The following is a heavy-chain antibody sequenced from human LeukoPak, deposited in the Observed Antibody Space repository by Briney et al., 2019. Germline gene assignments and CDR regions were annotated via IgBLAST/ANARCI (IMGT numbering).Heavy chain of an antibody. CDR1: GFTVSSNY. Sequence: GGSLRLSCAASGFTVSSNYMSWVRQAPGKGLEWVSVIYSGGSTYYADSVKGRFTISRDDSKNALYLQMNSLRAEDTAVYYSARVCSSTSCYSGELRAFDIWGQGTMVTLSS. CDR2: IYSGGST. D-gene: IGHD2-2*02. V-gene: IGHV3-66*02. J-gene: IGHJ3*02. CDR3: ARVCSSTSCYSGELRAFDI.